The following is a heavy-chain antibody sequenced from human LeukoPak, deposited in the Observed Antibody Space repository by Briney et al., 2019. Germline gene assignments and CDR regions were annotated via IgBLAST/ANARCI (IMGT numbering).Heavy chain of an antibody. D-gene: IGHD1-26*01. CDR3: AKGLMGATPYYFDY. V-gene: IGHV3-74*01. CDR2: INTDGSST. Sequence: SGGSLRLPCAASGFTFSSYWMHWVRQAPGKGLVWVSRINTDGSSTTYADSVKGRFTISRDNAKNTLYLQMNSLRADDTAVYYCAKGLMGATPYYFDYWGQGTLVTVSS. CDR1: GFTFSSYW. J-gene: IGHJ4*02.